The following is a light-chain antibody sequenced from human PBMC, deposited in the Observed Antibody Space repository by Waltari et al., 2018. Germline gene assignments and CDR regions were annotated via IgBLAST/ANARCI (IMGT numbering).Light chain of an antibody. CDR2: DAS. J-gene: IGKJ1*01. V-gene: IGKV3-20*01. CDR1: QSISRF. CDR3: QKYGTLPAT. Sequence: DIFLTQSPGTLSLSPGEGATLSCRASQSISRFLAWYQQKPGQAPRLLIYDASTRATGIRDRVSGSGSGTDFSHTISRLEPEDFAVYYCQKYGTLPATFGQGTKVEIK.